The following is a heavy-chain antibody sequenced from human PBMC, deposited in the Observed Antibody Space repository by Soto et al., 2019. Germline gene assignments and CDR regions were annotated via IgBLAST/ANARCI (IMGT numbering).Heavy chain of an antibody. CDR2: INAGNGKT. V-gene: IGHV1-3*01. CDR1: GYTFTSYA. J-gene: IGHJ3*02. D-gene: IGHD6-6*01. Sequence: ASGKVSCKASGYTFTSYAMHWVRQAPGQRLEWMGWINAGNGKTKYSQKFQGRVTITRDTSASTAYMELSSLRYEDTAVYYCAKGYSSSSTPNNDAFDIWGQGTIVTVSS. CDR3: AKGYSSSSTPNNDAFDI.